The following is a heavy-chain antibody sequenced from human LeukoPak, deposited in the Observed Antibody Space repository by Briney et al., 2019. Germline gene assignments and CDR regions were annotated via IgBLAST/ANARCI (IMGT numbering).Heavy chain of an antibody. Sequence: GESLKISCKASEFSFISYWIVWVRQMPGKGLEWMGIIWPGDSETRYSPSFQGQVSISADKSISTAYLELSSLRASDTAVYYCARKGLSSARLVFFDYWGQGSLV. V-gene: IGHV5-51*01. J-gene: IGHJ4*02. CDR1: EFSFISYW. CDR3: ARKGLSSARLVFFDY. D-gene: IGHD3/OR15-3a*01. CDR2: IWPGDSET.